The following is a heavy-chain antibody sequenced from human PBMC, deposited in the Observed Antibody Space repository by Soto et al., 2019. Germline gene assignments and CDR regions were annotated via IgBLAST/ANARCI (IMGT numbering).Heavy chain of an antibody. CDR3: VRQGIGALHGLVDV. CDR2: IYSNGGT. J-gene: IGHJ6*02. V-gene: IGHV4-59*08. Sequence: QVQLQASGPGLVKPSDTLSLTCTVSGDSIGTYNWGWIRQPPGKRLEWIGYIYSNGGTSYNPALKMRVTISAGTSTKQSALRLSSVTAADTAVYYCVRQGIGALHGLVDVWGQGTTVTVSS. D-gene: IGHD1-26*01. CDR1: GDSIGTYN.